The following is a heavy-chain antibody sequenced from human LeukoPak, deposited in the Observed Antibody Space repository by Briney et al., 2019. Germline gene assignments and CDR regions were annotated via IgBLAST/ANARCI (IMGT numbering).Heavy chain of an antibody. CDR2: ISYDGSNK. D-gene: IGHD5-24*01. V-gene: IGHV3-30*03. Sequence: PGGSLRLSCAASGFTFSSYGMHWVRQAPGKGLEWVAVISYDGSNKYYADSVKGRFTISRDNSKSTLYLQMNSLRAEDTAVYYCATAGWLQFNVDYWGQGTLVTVSS. CDR1: GFTFSSYG. CDR3: ATAGWLQFNVDY. J-gene: IGHJ4*02.